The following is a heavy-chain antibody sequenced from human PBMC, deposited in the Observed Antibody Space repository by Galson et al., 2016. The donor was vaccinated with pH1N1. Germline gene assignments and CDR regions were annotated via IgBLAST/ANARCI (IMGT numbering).Heavy chain of an antibody. CDR3: ARDAAHSGTYYVAFDT. D-gene: IGHD1-26*01. J-gene: IGHJ3*02. CDR2: IYPSGGT. Sequence: TLSLTCSVSGGSMNSADYHWSWIRQPAGKGLEWIGRIYPSGGTNYNPSLKSRVTISVDTSKNQFSLKLSSVTAADTAVYYCARDAAHSGTYYVAFDTWGQGTIVTVSS. CDR1: GGSMNSADYH. V-gene: IGHV4-61*02.